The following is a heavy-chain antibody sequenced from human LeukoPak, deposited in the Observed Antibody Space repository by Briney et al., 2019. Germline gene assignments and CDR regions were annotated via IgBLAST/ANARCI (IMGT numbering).Heavy chain of an antibody. V-gene: IGHV1-8*03. D-gene: IGHD1-14*01. CDR3: ARGNVPRYNWNHEVGFDI. CDR1: GYTFTSYD. Sequence: ASVKVSCKASGYTFTSYDINWVRQATGQGLEWMGWMNPNSGNTGYAQKFQGRVTITRNTSISTAYMELSSLRSEDTDVYYCARGNVPRYNWNHEVGFDIWGQGTMVTVSS. CDR2: MNPNSGNT. J-gene: IGHJ3*02.